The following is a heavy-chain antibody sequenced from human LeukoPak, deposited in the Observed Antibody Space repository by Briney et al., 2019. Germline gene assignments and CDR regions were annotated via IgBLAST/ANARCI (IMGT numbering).Heavy chain of an antibody. V-gene: IGHV1-46*01. CDR1: GYTFTNNY. Sequence: ASVKVSCKASGYTFTNNYLHWLRQAPGQGLEWMGVIYPRDGSTSYAQNFQGRVTVTRDTSTTTVHMELRGLRSEDTAVYYCARDQEGFDYWGQGTVVTVSS. CDR3: ARDQEGFDY. CDR2: IYPRDGST. J-gene: IGHJ4*02.